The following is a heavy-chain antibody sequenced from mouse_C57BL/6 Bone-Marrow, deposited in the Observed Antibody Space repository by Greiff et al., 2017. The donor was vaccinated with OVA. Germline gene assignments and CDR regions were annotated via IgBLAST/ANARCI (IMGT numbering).Heavy chain of an antibody. CDR3: ARGSYDGYFYYYAMDY. D-gene: IGHD2-3*01. CDR1: GFTFSDYG. CDR2: ISSGSSTI. J-gene: IGHJ4*01. Sequence: EVKLVESGGGLVKPGGSLKLSCAASGFTFSDYGMHWVRQAPEKGLEWVAYISSGSSTIYYADTVKGRFTISRDNAKNTLFLQMTSLRSEDTAMYYCARGSYDGYFYYYAMDYWGQGTSVTVSS. V-gene: IGHV5-17*01.